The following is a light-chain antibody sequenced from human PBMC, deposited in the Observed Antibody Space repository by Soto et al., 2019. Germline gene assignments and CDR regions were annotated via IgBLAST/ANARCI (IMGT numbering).Light chain of an antibody. J-gene: IGKJ1*01. V-gene: IGKV3-11*01. CDR2: DAS. Sequence: EILLTQSPGTLSLSPGERAILSCRASQSVGTYLAWYQHKPGQAPRLLIYDASNRATGIPARFSGNGSGTDFTLTISSLEPEDFAVYYCQQRSNWQTFGQGTKVDIK. CDR3: QQRSNWQT. CDR1: QSVGTY.